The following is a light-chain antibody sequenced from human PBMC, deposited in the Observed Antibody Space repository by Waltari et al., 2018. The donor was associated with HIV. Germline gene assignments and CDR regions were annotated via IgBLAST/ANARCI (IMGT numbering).Light chain of an antibody. Sequence: QSVLTQPPSASGTPGQRVTISCSGSSSNIGTNSVHWYQQLPGAAPKVLIYINSQRPSGVPDRFSGSKSGTSAALAISGLHSEDEADYYCEAWDDTLNGFVFGTGTRVTVL. V-gene: IGLV1-44*01. CDR3: EAWDDTLNGFV. CDR2: INS. CDR1: SSNIGTNS. J-gene: IGLJ1*01.